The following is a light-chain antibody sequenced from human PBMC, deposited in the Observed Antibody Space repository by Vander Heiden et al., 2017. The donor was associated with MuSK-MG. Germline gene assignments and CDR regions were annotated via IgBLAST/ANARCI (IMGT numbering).Light chain of an antibody. J-gene: IGKJ2*01. Sequence: DIQMTQSPSSLSASVGDTVTLTCRASRSIGTFLNWYQQKPGKAPKVLIYAASTLQTGVPSRFSGSGSGRDFTLTIRSRQPEDFASYYCQQNDSSVLFSFGQGTKMEIK. CDR3: QQNDSSVLFS. CDR1: RSIGTF. CDR2: AAS. V-gene: IGKV1-39*01.